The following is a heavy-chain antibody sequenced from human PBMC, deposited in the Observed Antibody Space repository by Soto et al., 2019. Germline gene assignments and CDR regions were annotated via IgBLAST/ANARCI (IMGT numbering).Heavy chain of an antibody. CDR2: ISSSSSYI. CDR1: GFTFSSYS. Sequence: PGGSLRLSCAASGFTFSSYSMNWVRQAPGKGLEWVSSISSSSSYIYYADSVKGRFTISRDNAKNSLYLQMNSLRAEDTAVYYCARYGIGSSGWLQNPDYWGQGTLVTVSS. J-gene: IGHJ4*02. CDR3: ARYGIGSSGWLQNPDY. D-gene: IGHD6-19*01. V-gene: IGHV3-21*01.